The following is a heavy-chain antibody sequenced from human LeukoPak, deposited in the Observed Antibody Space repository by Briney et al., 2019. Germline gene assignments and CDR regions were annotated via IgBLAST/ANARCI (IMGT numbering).Heavy chain of an antibody. J-gene: IGHJ4*02. CDR2: ISGSGGNT. CDR3: ARDWGYSSGWYYGDY. CDR1: GFTFSSYA. D-gene: IGHD6-19*01. Sequence: GGSLRLSCAASGFTFSSYAMSWVRQAPGKGLEWVSGISGSGGNTYYADSVKGRFTISRDNSKNTLYLQMNSLRAEDTAVYYCARDWGYSSGWYYGDYWGQGTLVTVSP. V-gene: IGHV3-23*01.